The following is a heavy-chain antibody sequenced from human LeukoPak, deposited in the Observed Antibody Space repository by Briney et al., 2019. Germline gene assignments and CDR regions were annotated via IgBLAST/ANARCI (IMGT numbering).Heavy chain of an antibody. CDR3: ARDLLVGGSVYHY. CDR2: IKQDGSEK. D-gene: IGHD3-22*01. CDR1: GFTFSSYW. V-gene: IGHV3-7*01. Sequence: GGSLRLSCAASGFTFSSYWMSWVRQAPGKGLEWVANIKQDGSEKYYVDSVKGRFTISRDNAKNSLYLQMNSLRAEDTAVYYCARDLLVGGSVYHYWGQGTLVTVSS. J-gene: IGHJ4*02.